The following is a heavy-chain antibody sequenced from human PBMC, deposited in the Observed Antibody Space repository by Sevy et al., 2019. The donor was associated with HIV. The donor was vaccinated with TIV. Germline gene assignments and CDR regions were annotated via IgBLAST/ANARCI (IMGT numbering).Heavy chain of an antibody. J-gene: IGHJ5*02. V-gene: IGHV3-48*03. D-gene: IGHD2-8*01. Sequence: GGSLRLSCAASGFTFSRYAMNWVRQAPGKGLEWVSKISSSGSSIYYADSVKGRFTISRDNAKNSLNLQMNSLRAEDTAVYYCTRNGGAFDNGFDPWGQGTLVTVSS. CDR1: GFTFSRYA. CDR2: ISSSGSSI. CDR3: TRNGGAFDNGFDP.